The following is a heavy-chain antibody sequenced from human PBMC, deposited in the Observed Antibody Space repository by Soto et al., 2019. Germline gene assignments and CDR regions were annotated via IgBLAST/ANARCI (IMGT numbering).Heavy chain of an antibody. CDR3: ARERRGGYSGYRDFAYFDY. V-gene: IGHV4-39*02. J-gene: IGHJ4*02. Sequence: SETLSLTCTVSGGSISSSSYYWGWIRQPPGKGLEWIGSIYYSGSTYYNPSLKSRVTISVDTSKNQFSLKLSSVTAADTAVYYCARERRGGYSGYRDFAYFDYWGQGTLVTVSS. D-gene: IGHD5-12*01. CDR1: GGSISSSSYY. CDR2: IYYSGST.